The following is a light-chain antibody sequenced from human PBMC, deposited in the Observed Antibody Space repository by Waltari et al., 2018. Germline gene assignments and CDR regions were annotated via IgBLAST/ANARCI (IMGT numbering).Light chain of an antibody. Sequence: DIVMTQSPDSLAVSLGERATINCKSSQSVLYSSNNKNYLAWYQQKPGQPPKLLIYWASPRESGVPERFRGSGSGTDFTLTISSLQAEDVAVYYCQEYYGTPPDTFGQGTKLEIK. CDR2: WAS. V-gene: IGKV4-1*01. CDR3: QEYYGTPPDT. J-gene: IGKJ2*01. CDR1: QSVLYSSNNKNY.